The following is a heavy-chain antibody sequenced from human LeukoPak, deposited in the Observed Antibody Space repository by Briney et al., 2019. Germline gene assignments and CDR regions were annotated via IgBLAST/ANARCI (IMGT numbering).Heavy chain of an antibody. Sequence: GGSLRLSSAASRSTFTSNAMSWVRQAPGRGLGWVSTIAGTGDKTYYADSVRGRFTISRDNSMDTLYLQMNSLKAEDTAVYYCAKDPVVYHGGSGWHYFDYWGQGTLVTVSS. J-gene: IGHJ4*02. CDR1: RSTFTSNA. V-gene: IGHV3-23*01. D-gene: IGHD6-19*01. CDR2: IAGTGDKT. CDR3: AKDPVVYHGGSGWHYFDY.